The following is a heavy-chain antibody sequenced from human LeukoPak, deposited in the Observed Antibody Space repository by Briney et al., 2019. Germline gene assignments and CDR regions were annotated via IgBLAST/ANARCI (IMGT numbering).Heavy chain of an antibody. D-gene: IGHD3-22*01. J-gene: IGHJ3*02. Sequence: TGGSLRLSCAASGFTFSSYAMSWVRQAPGKGLEWVSAISGSGGSTYYADSVKGRFTISRDNSKNTLYLQMNSLRAEDTAVYYCAKTESYYDSSGYRTDDAFDIWGQGTMVTVSS. CDR1: GFTFSSYA. V-gene: IGHV3-23*01. CDR2: ISGSGGST. CDR3: AKTESYYDSSGYRTDDAFDI.